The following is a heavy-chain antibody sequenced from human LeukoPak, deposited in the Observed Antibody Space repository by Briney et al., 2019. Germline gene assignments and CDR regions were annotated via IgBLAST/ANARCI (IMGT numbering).Heavy chain of an antibody. J-gene: IGHJ4*02. CDR2: MYPGDSDT. V-gene: IGHV5-51*01. CDR3: ARIIAVAGTKWFDY. Sequence: GESLKISCKSSGYSFTSYWIGWVRQMPGKGLEWMGIMYPGDSDTRYSPSFQGQITISADKSLSTVYLQWSSLKASDTAMYYCARIIAVAGTKWFDYWGQGTLVTVSS. CDR1: GYSFTSYW. D-gene: IGHD6-19*01.